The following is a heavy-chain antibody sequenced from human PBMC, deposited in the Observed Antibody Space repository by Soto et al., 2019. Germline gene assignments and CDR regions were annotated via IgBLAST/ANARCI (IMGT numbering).Heavy chain of an antibody. D-gene: IGHD6-13*01. V-gene: IGHV3-21*01. CDR3: ARSPPQQLVFRMDV. CDR2: ISSSSSYI. CDR1: GFTFSSYS. J-gene: IGHJ6*02. Sequence: PGGSLRLSCAASGFTFSSYSMNWVRQAPGKGLECVSSISSSSSYIYYADSVKGRFTISRDNAKNSLYLQMNSLRAEDTAVYYCARSPPQQLVFRMDVWGQGTTVTVSS.